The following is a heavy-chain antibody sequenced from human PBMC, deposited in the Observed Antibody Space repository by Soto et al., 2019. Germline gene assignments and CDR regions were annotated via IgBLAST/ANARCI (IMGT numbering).Heavy chain of an antibody. D-gene: IGHD2-15*01. CDR3: ARGGIVAVPAALSSYDDYTHYRIDS. V-gene: IGHV1-69*01. J-gene: IGHJ4*02. CDR1: GGCFSDSA. Sequence: QVQLAQSGAEVSSPGSSVKVSCRASGGCFSDSAFSWLRQAPGQCLEWVGGIIPLFAATQYANRLQGRGTISAEESTRGIYLSLSCLTSDDSAVYFCARGGIVAVPAALSSYDDYTHYRIDSWGQGTLVSVS. CDR2: IIPLFAAT.